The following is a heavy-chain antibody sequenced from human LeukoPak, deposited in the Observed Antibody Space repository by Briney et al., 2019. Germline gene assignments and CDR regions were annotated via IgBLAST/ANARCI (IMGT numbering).Heavy chain of an antibody. D-gene: IGHD1-26*01. V-gene: IGHV3-30*02. CDR3: AKDGYSGSYYVTAKVDY. Sequence: PGGSLRLSCAASGFTFSTYGMHWVRQAPGKGLEWVAFIRFDGTNNYQADSVKGRLTISRDNSKNTLYLQMNSLRAEDTAVYYCAKDGYSGSYYVTAKVDYWGQGTLVTVSS. J-gene: IGHJ4*02. CDR1: GFTFSTYG. CDR2: IRFDGTNN.